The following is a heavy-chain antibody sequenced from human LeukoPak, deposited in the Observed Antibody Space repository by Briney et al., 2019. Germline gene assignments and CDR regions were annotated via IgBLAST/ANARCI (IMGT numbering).Heavy chain of an antibody. J-gene: IGHJ6*03. CDR3: ARQHPYYYYYYMDV. V-gene: IGHV4-34*01. Sequence: SETLSLTCAVYGGSFSGYYWSWIRQPPGKGLEWIGEINHSGSTNYNPSLKSRVTISVDTSKNQFSLKLSSVTAADTAVYYCARQHPYYYYYYMDVGGKGTTVTVSS. D-gene: IGHD2-21*01. CDR1: GGSFSGYY. CDR2: INHSGST.